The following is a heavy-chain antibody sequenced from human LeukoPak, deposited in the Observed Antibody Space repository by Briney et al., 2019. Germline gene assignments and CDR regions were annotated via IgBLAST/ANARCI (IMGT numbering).Heavy chain of an antibody. CDR1: GCSISTFY. Sequence: SKTLSPTCTDAGCSISTFYWSWIRQRPGKRLEWIGYIHYSGTTNYNPSLKSRVTLSVNMSKRQFPLTLTSVTAATTAFYYFARHGPLYDIWSAQFYFDYWGQGTLVAVSS. D-gene: IGHD3-3*01. V-gene: IGHV4-59*08. CDR2: IHYSGTT. J-gene: IGHJ4*02. CDR3: ARHGPLYDIWSAQFYFDY.